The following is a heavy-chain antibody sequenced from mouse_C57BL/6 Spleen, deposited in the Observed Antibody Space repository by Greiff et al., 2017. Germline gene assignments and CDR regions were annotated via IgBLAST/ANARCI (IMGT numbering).Heavy chain of an antibody. Sequence: EVQVVESEGGLVQPGSSMKLSCTASGFTFSDYYMAWVRQVPEKGLEWVANINYDGSSTYYLDSLKSRFIISRDNAKNILYLQMSSLKSEDTATYYCARGGYARDYWGQGTSVTVPS. CDR2: INYDGSST. CDR3: ARGGYARDY. J-gene: IGHJ4*01. CDR1: GFTFSDYY. V-gene: IGHV5-16*01.